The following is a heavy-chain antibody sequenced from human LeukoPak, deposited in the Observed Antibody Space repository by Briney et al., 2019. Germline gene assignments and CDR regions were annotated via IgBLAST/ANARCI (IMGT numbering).Heavy chain of an antibody. D-gene: IGHD6-19*01. J-gene: IGHJ4*02. V-gene: IGHV3-23*01. CDR2: ISSSGGSA. CDR1: GFDFSNAW. CDR3: TKSRHSSGWASFLDS. Sequence: GGSLRLSCAASGFDFSNAWMTWVRQAPGKGLEWVSTISSSGGSAYYADSVKGRFTISRDTSANTLQMRIDNLRADRACVYFCTKSRHSSGWASFLDSWGQGTLGAVSS.